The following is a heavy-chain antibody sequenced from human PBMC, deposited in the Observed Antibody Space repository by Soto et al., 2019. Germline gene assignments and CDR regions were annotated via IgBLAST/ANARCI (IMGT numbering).Heavy chain of an antibody. D-gene: IGHD3-10*01. Sequence: SETLSLTCAVYGGSFSGYYWSWIRQPPGKGLEWIGEINHSGSTNYNPSLKSRVTISVDTSKNQFSLKLSSVTAADTAVYYCARAFYYYGSGSYYNRSYYYHYGMYVCAQGTTVTGSS. CDR2: INHSGST. J-gene: IGHJ6*02. V-gene: IGHV4-34*01. CDR3: ARAFYYYGSGSYYNRSYYYHYGMYV. CDR1: GGSFSGYY.